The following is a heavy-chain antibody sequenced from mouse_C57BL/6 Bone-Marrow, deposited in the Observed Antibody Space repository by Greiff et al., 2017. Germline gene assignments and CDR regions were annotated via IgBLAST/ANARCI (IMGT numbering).Heavy chain of an antibody. CDR2: ISNGGGST. CDR1: GFTFSDYY. CDR3: ARHWDY. Sequence: DVMLVESGGGLVQPGGSLKLSCAASGFTFSDYYMYWVRQTPEKRLEWVAYISNGGGSTYYPDTVKGRFTISRDNAKNTLYLQMSRLKSEDTAMYYCARHWDYWGQGTTLTVSS. V-gene: IGHV5-12*01. J-gene: IGHJ2*01.